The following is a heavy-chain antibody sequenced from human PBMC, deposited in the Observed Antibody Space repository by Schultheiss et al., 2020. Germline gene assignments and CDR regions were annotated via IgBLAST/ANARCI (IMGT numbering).Heavy chain of an antibody. Sequence: GGSLRLSCAASGFTFSSYAMHWVRQAPGKGLEWVAVISYDGSNKYYADSVKGRFTISRDNSKNTLYLQMNSLRAEDTAVYYCARGGGSGSYHGSFYYWGQGTLVTVSS. CDR3: ARGGGSGSYHGSFYY. CDR1: GFTFSSYA. CDR2: ISYDGSNK. J-gene: IGHJ4*02. D-gene: IGHD1-26*01. V-gene: IGHV3-30-3*01.